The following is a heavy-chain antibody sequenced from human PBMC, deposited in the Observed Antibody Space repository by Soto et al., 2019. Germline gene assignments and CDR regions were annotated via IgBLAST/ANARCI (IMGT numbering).Heavy chain of an antibody. D-gene: IGHD6-13*01. V-gene: IGHV5-51*01. J-gene: IGHJ4*02. Sequence: PGESLKISCKGSGYSFTSYWIGWVRQMPGKGLEWMGIIYPGDSDTRYSPSFQGQVTISADKSISTAYLQWSSLKASDTAMYYCARHDERSSSWNGVDYWGQGTLVTVSS. CDR1: GYSFTSYW. CDR2: IYPGDSDT. CDR3: ARHDERSSSWNGVDY.